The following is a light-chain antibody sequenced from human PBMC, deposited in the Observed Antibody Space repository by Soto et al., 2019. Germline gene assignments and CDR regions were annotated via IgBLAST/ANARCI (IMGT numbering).Light chain of an antibody. CDR3: QQRRHWPIT. CDR1: QSVDSY. J-gene: IGKJ5*01. Sequence: EIVLTQSPATLSLSPGERATLSCRASQSVDSYLAWYQQKPGQAPRLLIYDASNMATGIPARFSGSGSGTDFTLTISSLEPEDFAIYYCQQRRHWPITFGGGTRLEIK. CDR2: DAS. V-gene: IGKV3-11*01.